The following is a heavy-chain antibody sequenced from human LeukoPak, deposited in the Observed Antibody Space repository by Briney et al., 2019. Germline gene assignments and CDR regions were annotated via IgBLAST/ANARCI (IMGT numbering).Heavy chain of an antibody. Sequence: GASVKVSCKASGYTFTSYAMNWVRQAPGQGLEWMGWINTNTGNPTYAQGFTGRFVFSLDTSVSTAYLQISSLKAEDTAVYYCARDALIIASGWYRGLMGGGVYAFDIWGQGTMVTVSS. J-gene: IGHJ3*02. D-gene: IGHD6-19*01. CDR2: INTNTGNP. CDR1: GYTFTSYA. V-gene: IGHV7-4-1*02. CDR3: ARDALIIASGWYRGLMGGGVYAFDI.